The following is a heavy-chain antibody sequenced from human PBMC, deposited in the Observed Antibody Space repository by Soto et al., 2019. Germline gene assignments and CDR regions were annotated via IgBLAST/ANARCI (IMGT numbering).Heavy chain of an antibody. CDR1: GFTFSSYG. CDR3: ARVRLAHNWFDP. CDR2: IWYDGSNK. Sequence: GGSLRLSCAASGFTFSSYGMHWVRQAPGKGLEWVAVIWYDGSNKYYADSVKGRFTISRDNSKNTLYLQMNSLRAEDTAVYYCARVRLAHNWFDPWGQGTLVTVSS. V-gene: IGHV3-33*01. J-gene: IGHJ5*02.